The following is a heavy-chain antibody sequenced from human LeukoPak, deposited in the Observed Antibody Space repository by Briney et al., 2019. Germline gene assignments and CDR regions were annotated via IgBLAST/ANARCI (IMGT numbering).Heavy chain of an antibody. CDR2: INPNSGGT. J-gene: IGHJ3*02. CDR3: ARASGRYSDAFDI. V-gene: IGHV1-2*02. Sequence: ASVKVSCKASGGTFTCLGISWVRQAPGQGLEWMGWINPNSGGTNYAQNFQGRVTMTRDTSISTAYMELSRLRSDDTALYYCARASGRYSDAFDIWGQGTMVTVSS. CDR1: GGTFTCLG. D-gene: IGHD1-26*01.